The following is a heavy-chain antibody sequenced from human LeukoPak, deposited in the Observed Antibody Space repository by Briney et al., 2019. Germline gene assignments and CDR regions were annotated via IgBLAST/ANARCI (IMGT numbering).Heavy chain of an antibody. D-gene: IGHD1-26*01. Sequence: PSETLSLTCTVSGGSISSYYWSWIRQPPGKGLEWIGYIYYSGSTNYNPSLKSRVTISVDTSKNQFSLKLSSVTAADTAVYYCAKGATLQYYYYYMDVWGKGTTVTVSS. CDR2: IYYSGST. CDR3: AKGATLQYYYYYMDV. J-gene: IGHJ6*03. V-gene: IGHV4-59*01. CDR1: GGSISSYY.